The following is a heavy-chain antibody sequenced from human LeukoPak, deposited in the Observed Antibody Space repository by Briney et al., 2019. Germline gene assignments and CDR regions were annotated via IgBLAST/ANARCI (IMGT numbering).Heavy chain of an antibody. J-gene: IGHJ4*02. CDR2: IYYSGST. CDR1: GGSISSSSYY. V-gene: IGHV4-61*01. D-gene: IGHD7-27*01. CDR3: ARGRTGDGYFDY. Sequence: PSETLSLTCTVSGGSISSSSYYWSWIRQPPGKGLEWIGYIYYSGSTNYNPSLKSRVTISVDTSKNQFSLKLSSVTAADTAVYYCARGRTGDGYFDYWGQGTLVTVSS.